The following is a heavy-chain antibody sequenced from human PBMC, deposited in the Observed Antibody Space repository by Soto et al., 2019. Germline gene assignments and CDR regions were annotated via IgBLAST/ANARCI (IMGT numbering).Heavy chain of an antibody. Sequence: PGGSLRLSCAASGFTFSSYAMTWVRQAPGKGLEWVSGLSGSGDSKYYADSVKGRFTISRDNSMSTLYLQMKTLRAEDTAVYYCAKVSSSWYAGFFDLWGQGTPVTVSS. V-gene: IGHV3-23*01. CDR2: LSGSGDSK. J-gene: IGHJ4*02. CDR3: AKVSSSWYAGFFDL. CDR1: GFTFSSYA. D-gene: IGHD6-13*01.